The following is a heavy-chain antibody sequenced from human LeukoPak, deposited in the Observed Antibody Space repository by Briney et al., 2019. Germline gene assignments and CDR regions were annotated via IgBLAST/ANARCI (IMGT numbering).Heavy chain of an antibody. CDR2: IFYNGNT. CDR3: ARQSSGYYYGWFDP. CDR1: GGSFSGYY. V-gene: IGHV4-34*12. J-gene: IGHJ5*02. Sequence: SETLSLTCAVYGGSFSGYYWSWYRQPPGKGLEWIATIFYNGNTHYNPSLKSRVTMSVDTVKNQFSLNLNSVTAADTAVYYCARQSSGYYYGWFDPWGQGTLVTVSS. D-gene: IGHD3-22*01.